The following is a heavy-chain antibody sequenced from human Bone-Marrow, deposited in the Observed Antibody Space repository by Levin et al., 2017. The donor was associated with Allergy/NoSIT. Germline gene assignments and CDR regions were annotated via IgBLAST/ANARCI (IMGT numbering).Heavy chain of an antibody. V-gene: IGHV4-39*07. CDR2: IYYTGRT. Sequence: SQTLSLTCTVSGGSISTSSYHWGWVRQPPGKGLEWIGNIYYTGRTSYNPSLKSRVSISIDTSKKQFFLRLNSVTAADTAVYYCARVLSAISAAGPEKWGQGTLVTVSA. CDR1: GGSISTSSYH. CDR3: ARVLSAISAAGPEK. J-gene: IGHJ4*02. D-gene: IGHD6-25*01.